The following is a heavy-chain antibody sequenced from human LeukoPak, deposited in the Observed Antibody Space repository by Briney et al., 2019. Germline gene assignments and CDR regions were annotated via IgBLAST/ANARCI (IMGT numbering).Heavy chain of an antibody. J-gene: IGHJ2*01. CDR3: AKRSRWGDYAPYWYFDL. D-gene: IGHD4-17*01. Sequence: GGSLRLSCAASGFTFSSYGMSWVRQAPGKGLEWVAAISGSGGSTYYADSVKGRFTISRDNSKNTLYLQMNSLRAEDTAVYYCAKRSRWGDYAPYWYFDLWGRGTLVTVSS. CDR1: GFTFSSYG. V-gene: IGHV3-23*01. CDR2: ISGSGGST.